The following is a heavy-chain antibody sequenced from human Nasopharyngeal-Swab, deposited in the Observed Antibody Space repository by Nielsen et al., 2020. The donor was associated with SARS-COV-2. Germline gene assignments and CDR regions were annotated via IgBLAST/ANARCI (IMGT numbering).Heavy chain of an antibody. Sequence: SCTVSGGPISSGGYYWSWIRQHPGKGLEWIGYIYYSGSTYYNPSLKSRVTISVDTSKNQFSLKLSSVTAADTAVYYCARGEFGGVIVLDAFDIWGQGTMVTVSS. D-gene: IGHD3-16*02. CDR3: ARGEFGGVIVLDAFDI. CDR2: IYYSGST. CDR1: GGPISSGGYY. J-gene: IGHJ3*02. V-gene: IGHV4-31*02.